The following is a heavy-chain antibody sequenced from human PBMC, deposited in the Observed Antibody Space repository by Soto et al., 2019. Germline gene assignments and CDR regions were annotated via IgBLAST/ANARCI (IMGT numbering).Heavy chain of an antibody. CDR2: IIPIFGTA. J-gene: IGHJ5*02. CDR1: GGTFSSYA. D-gene: IGHD6-6*01. V-gene: IGHV1-69*13. Sequence: SVKVSCKASGGTFSSYAISCVRQAPGQVLEWMGGIIPIFGTANYAQKFQGRVTITVDESTSTAYMGLSSLRSEDTAVYYCAREGSSARRWFDPWGQGTLVTVSS. CDR3: AREGSSARRWFDP.